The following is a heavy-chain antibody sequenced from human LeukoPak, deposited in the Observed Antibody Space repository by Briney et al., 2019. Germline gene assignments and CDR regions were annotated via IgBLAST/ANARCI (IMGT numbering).Heavy chain of an antibody. CDR2: IYSGGNT. Sequence: SGGSLRLSCAASGFTVSSNYMSWVRQAPGKGLEWVSVIYSGGNTYYADSVKGRFTISRDNSKNTLYLQMNSLRAGDTAVYYCARGKYSGGWYLDIWGQGTMVTVSS. D-gene: IGHD6-19*01. CDR1: GFTVSSNY. V-gene: IGHV3-53*01. J-gene: IGHJ3*02. CDR3: ARGKYSGGWYLDI.